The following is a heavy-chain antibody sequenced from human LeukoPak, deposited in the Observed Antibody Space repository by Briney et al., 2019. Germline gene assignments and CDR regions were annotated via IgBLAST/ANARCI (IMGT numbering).Heavy chain of an antibody. D-gene: IGHD4-17*01. CDR3: AKDRGPTTVSTVDN. Sequence: HPGGSLRLSCAASGFTFSNYAMSWVRQAPGKGLEWVSIISGSGGNTYYEDSVKGRFTISRDNSKNTLYLQMNSLRADDTAVYYCAKDRGPTTVSTVDNWGQGTLVTVSS. J-gene: IGHJ4*02. V-gene: IGHV3-23*01. CDR2: ISGSGGNT. CDR1: GFTFSNYA.